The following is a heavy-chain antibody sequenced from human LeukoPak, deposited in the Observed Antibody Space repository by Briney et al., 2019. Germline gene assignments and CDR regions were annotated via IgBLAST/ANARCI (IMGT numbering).Heavy chain of an antibody. Sequence: GSLRLSCATSGFTFSSYEMNWVRQAPGKGLEWIGYIYYSGSTNYNPSLKSRVTISLDTPRNQFSLKLSSVTAADTAVYYCARDCSGASCYDYWGQGTLVTVSS. D-gene: IGHD2-15*01. J-gene: IGHJ4*02. CDR3: ARDCSGASCYDY. V-gene: IGHV4-59*01. CDR2: IYYSGST. CDR1: GFTFSSYE.